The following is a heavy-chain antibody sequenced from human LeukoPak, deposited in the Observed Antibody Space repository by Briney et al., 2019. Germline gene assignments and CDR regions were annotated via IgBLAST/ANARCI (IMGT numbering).Heavy chain of an antibody. CDR2: IIPIFGTA. CDR1: GGTFSSYA. D-gene: IGHD2-2*01. J-gene: IGHJ6*03. CDR3: ARAFAGYCSSTSCPNYYYYYYMDV. V-gene: IGHV1-69*05. Sequence: EASVKVSCKASGGTFSSYAISWVRQAPGQGLEWMGRIIPIFGTANYAQKFQGRVTITTDESTSTAYMELSSLRSEDTAVYYCARAFAGYCSSTSCPNYYYYYYMDVWGKGTTVTVYS.